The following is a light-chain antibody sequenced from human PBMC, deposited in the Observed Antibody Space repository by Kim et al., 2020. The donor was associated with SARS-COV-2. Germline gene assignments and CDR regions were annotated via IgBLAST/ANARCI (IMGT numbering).Light chain of an antibody. CDR3: QQNYSTPLT. CDR1: QSISSY. Sequence: APVGDRVTITCRASQSISSYLNWYQQKPGKAPKRLIYAASSLQSGVPSRFSGSGSGTDFTLTISSLQPEDFATYYCQQNYSTPLTFGGGTKVDIK. CDR2: AAS. V-gene: IGKV1-39*01. J-gene: IGKJ4*01.